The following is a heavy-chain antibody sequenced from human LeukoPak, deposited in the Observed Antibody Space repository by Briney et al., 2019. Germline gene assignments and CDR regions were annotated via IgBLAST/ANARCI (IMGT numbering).Heavy chain of an antibody. D-gene: IGHD3-9*01. Sequence: PGGPLRLSCAASGFTFDDYAMHWVRQAPGKGLEWVSLISGDGGSTYYADSVKGRFTISRDNSKNSLYLQMNSLRTEDTALYYCAKDPYDILTGYPDYWGQGTLVTVSS. V-gene: IGHV3-43*02. J-gene: IGHJ4*02. CDR3: AKDPYDILTGYPDY. CDR1: GFTFDDYA. CDR2: ISGDGGST.